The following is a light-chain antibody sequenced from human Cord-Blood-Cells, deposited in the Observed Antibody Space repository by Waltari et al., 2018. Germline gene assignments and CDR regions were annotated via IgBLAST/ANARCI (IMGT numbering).Light chain of an antibody. CDR1: QSVSSSY. CDR3: QQYGSSRGFT. J-gene: IGKJ3*01. V-gene: IGKV3-20*01. Sequence: EIVLTQSPGTLSLSPGERATISCRASQSVSSSYLAWYQQKPGQAPRLLIYGASSRATGIPDRFSGSGSGTDFTLTISRLEPEDFAVYYCQQYGSSRGFTFGPGTKVDIK. CDR2: GAS.